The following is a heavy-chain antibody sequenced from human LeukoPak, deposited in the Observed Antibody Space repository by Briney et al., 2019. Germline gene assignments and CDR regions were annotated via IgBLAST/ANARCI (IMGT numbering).Heavy chain of an antibody. CDR1: GYTFTGYY. CDR2: INPNSGGT. CDR3: TRGVFLGWIGYYYYGMDV. Sequence: ASVKVSCKASGYTFTGYYMHWVRQAPGQGREWMGWINPNSGGTNYAQKFQGRVTMTRDTSISTAYMELSKLTSDDTAVYYCTRGVFLGWIGYYYYGMDVWGQGTTVTVSS. J-gene: IGHJ6*02. D-gene: IGHD3-3*01. V-gene: IGHV1-2*02.